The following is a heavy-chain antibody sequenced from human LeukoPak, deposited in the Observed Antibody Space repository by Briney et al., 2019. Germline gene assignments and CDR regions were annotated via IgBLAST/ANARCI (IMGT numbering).Heavy chain of an antibody. CDR2: IRYDGSNK. CDR1: GFTFSSYG. D-gene: IGHD6-13*01. CDR3: AKGGEARYSSSWNY. Sequence: PGGSLRLSCAASGFTFSSYGMHWVRQAPGKGLEWVAFIRYDGSNKYYADSVKGRFTISRDNSKNTLYLQMNSLRAEDTAVYYCAKGGEARYSSSWNYWGQGTLVTVSS. V-gene: IGHV3-30*02. J-gene: IGHJ4*02.